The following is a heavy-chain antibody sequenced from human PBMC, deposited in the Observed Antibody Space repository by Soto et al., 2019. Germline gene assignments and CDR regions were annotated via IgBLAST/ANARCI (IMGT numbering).Heavy chain of an antibody. CDR3: ASADYYDSSAYCHSGGFDP. CDR2: ISSSSSSI. J-gene: IGHJ5*02. CDR1: GFTFSAYN. Sequence: GGSLRLSCAASGFTFSAYNMNWVRQAPGKGLEWVSSISSSSSSIYYSDPAKGRFPTSTDNAKTTQYLQMNSLRAEDTAVYYCASADYYDSSAYCHSGGFDPWGQGTLVTVSS. V-gene: IGHV3-21*01. D-gene: IGHD3-22*01.